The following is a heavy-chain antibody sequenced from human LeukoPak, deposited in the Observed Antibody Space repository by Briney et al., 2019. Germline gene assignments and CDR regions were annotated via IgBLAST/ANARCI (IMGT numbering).Heavy chain of an antibody. CDR1: GFTFSSYG. D-gene: IGHD1-26*01. CDR2: ISYDGNNK. Sequence: GRSLRLSCAASGFTFSSYGMHWVRQAPGKGLEWVAVISYDGNNKYYADSVKGRFTISRDNSKNTLYLQMNSLRAEDTAVYYCAKGSDFDYWGQGTPVTVSS. J-gene: IGHJ4*02. V-gene: IGHV3-30*18. CDR3: AKGSDFDY.